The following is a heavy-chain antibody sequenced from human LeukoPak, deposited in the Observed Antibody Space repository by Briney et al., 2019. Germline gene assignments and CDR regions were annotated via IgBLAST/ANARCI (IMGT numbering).Heavy chain of an antibody. CDR1: GFTFSSYA. J-gene: IGHJ3*02. CDR2: ISGSGGST. CDR3: ARAAYDFWSGDAFDI. D-gene: IGHD3-3*01. V-gene: IGHV3-23*01. Sequence: GGSLRLSCAASGFTFSSYAMSWVRQAPGKGLEWVSAISGSGGSTYYADSVKGRFTISRDNSKNTLYLQMNSLRAEDTAVYYYARAAYDFWSGDAFDIWGQGTMVTVSS.